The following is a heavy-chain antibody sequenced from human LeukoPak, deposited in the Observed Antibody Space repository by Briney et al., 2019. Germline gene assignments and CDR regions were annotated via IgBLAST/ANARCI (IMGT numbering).Heavy chain of an antibody. V-gene: IGHV4-4*07. CDR3: ARDPKAHYYGSGSYTL. J-gene: IGHJ4*02. Sequence: SETLSLTCTVSGGSISSYYWSWIRQPAGKGLEWIGRIYTSGSTNYNPSLKSRVTMSVDTSKNQFSLKLSSVTAADTAVYYCARDPKAHYYGSGSYTLWGQGTLVTASS. CDR1: GGSISSYY. CDR2: IYTSGST. D-gene: IGHD3-10*01.